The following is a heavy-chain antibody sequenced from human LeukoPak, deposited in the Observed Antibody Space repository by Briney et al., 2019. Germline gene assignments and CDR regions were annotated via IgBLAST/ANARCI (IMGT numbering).Heavy chain of an antibody. CDR1: GYTFTSYG. V-gene: IGHV1-18*01. D-gene: IGHD3-9*01. Sequence: GASVKVSCKASGYTFTSYGISWVRQAPGQGLEWMGWIGAYNGNTNYAQKLQGRVTMTTDTSTSTAYMELRSLRSDDTAVYYCARVTYYDILTGYQNWFDPWGQGTLVTVSS. CDR3: ARVTYYDILTGYQNWFDP. CDR2: IGAYNGNT. J-gene: IGHJ5*02.